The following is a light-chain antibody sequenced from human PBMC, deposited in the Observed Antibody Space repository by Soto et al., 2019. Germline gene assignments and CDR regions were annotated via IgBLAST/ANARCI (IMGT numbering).Light chain of an antibody. Sequence: QAVVTQPPSASGTPGQTVTISCSGSSSNIGSAYIYWYQHLPGTAPKLLIYRNNQRPSGVPDRFSASKSGTSASLAISGLRSQDDAGYYCAAWDDSLVVFGEGTKLTVL. CDR3: AAWDDSLVV. V-gene: IGLV1-47*01. CDR1: SSNIGSAY. CDR2: RNN. J-gene: IGLJ2*01.